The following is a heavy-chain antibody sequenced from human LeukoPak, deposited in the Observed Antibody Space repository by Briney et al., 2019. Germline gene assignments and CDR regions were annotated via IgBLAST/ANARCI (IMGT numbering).Heavy chain of an antibody. CDR3: TRHNRYSGVFDY. V-gene: IGHV3-73*01. Sequence: PGGSLRLSCAASGFTFSGSAMHRVRQASGQGLEWVGRIRSKGNSFATAYAASVKGRFSISRDDSKNTAYLQMNSLKTEDTAVYYCTRHNRYSGVFDYWGQGTLVTVSS. CDR1: GFTFSGSA. J-gene: IGHJ4*02. D-gene: IGHD3-10*01. CDR2: IRSKGNSFAT.